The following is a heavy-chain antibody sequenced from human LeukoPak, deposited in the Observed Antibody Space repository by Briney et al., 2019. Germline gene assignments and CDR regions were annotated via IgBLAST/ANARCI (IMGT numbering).Heavy chain of an antibody. V-gene: IGHV7-4-1*02. CDR1: GYTFTSYA. D-gene: IGHD2-15*01. CDR2: INTNTGNP. J-gene: IGHJ5*02. Sequence: GASVKVSCKASGYTFTSYAMNWVRQAPGQGLEWMGWINTNTGNPTYAQGFTGRFVFSLDTSVSTAYLQISSLKAEDTAVYYCARDTIVVVVAATKVGVGWFDPWGQGTLVTVSS. CDR3: ARDTIVVVVAATKVGVGWFDP.